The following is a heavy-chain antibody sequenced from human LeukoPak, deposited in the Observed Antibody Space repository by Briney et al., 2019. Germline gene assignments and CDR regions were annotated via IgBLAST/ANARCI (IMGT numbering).Heavy chain of an antibody. J-gene: IGHJ3*02. V-gene: IGHV3-21*01. D-gene: IGHD2-2*01. CDR1: GFTFSSYS. Sequence: GVLRLSCAASGFTFSSYSMNWVRQAPGKGLEWVSSISSSSYIYYADSVKGRFTISRDNAKNSLYLQMNSLRAEDTAVYYCARDRGYCSSTSCYDAFDIWGQGTMVTVSS. CDR2: ISSSSYI. CDR3: ARDRGYCSSTSCYDAFDI.